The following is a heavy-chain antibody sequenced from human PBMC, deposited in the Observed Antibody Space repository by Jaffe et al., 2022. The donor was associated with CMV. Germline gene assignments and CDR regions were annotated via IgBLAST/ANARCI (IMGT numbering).Heavy chain of an antibody. CDR1: GFTFSDHD. J-gene: IGHJ4*02. V-gene: IGHV3-72*01. CDR2: IRNKANDYTT. CDR3: ARDRLGSYDY. Sequence: EMQLVASGGGLVQPGGSLRLSCAASGFTFSDHDLDWVRQTPGKGLEWVGRIRNKANDYTTEYAASVKGRFTFSRDDSKNSLSLQINSLKTEDTAVYYCARDRLGSYDYWGQGTLVTVSS. D-gene: IGHD1-26*01.